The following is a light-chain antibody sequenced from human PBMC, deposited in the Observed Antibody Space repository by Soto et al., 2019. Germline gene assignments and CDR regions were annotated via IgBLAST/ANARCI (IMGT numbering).Light chain of an antibody. CDR3: AAWDDNLNGVV. J-gene: IGLJ2*01. CDR2: GNS. CDR1: SSNIGAHYD. V-gene: IGLV1-40*01. Sequence: QSVLTQPPSVSGAPGQRVTISCTGSSSNIGAHYDVHWYQQLPGTAPKLLIYGNSNRPSGVPDRFSGSKSGTSASLAITGLQSEDEAEFYCAAWDDNLNGVVFGGGTKLTVL.